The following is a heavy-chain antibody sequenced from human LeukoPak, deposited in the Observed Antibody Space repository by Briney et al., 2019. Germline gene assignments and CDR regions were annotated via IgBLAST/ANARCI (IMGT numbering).Heavy chain of an antibody. J-gene: IGHJ6*03. D-gene: IGHD3-10*01. V-gene: IGHV1-46*01. Sequence: ASVKVSCKASGYTFTSYYMHWVRQAPRQGLEWMGIINPSGGSTSYAQKFQGRVTMTRDTSTSTVYMELSSLRSEDTAVYYCARADGSGSPPYYYYMDVWGKGTTVTVSS. CDR3: ARADGSGSPPYYYYMDV. CDR1: GYTFTSYY. CDR2: INPSGGST.